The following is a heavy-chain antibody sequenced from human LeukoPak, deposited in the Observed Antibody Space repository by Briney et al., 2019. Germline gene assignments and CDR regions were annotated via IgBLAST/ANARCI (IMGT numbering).Heavy chain of an antibody. J-gene: IGHJ4*02. V-gene: IGHV3-23*01. CDR1: GFTFRSYA. CDR3: ARDGYGSLDY. Sequence: GGSLRLSCAASGFTFRSYAMTWVRQAPGKGLEWVSAIRSDGKNEYYADSVKGRFDISRDNSKNTLYLQMNSLRAEDTAVYYCARDGYGSLDYWGQGTLVTVSS. D-gene: IGHD5-18*01. CDR2: IRSDGKNE.